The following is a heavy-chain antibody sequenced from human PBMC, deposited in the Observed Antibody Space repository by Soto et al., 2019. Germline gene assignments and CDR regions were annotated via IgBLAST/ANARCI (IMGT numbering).Heavy chain of an antibody. CDR3: AKGLGIAVAGTGENAFDI. D-gene: IGHD6-19*01. CDR2: ISYDGSNK. CDR1: GFTFSSYG. J-gene: IGHJ3*02. Sequence: GGSLRLSCAASGFTFSSYGMHWVRQAPGKGLEWVAVISYDGSNKYYADSVKGRFTISRDNSKNTLYLQMNSLRAEDTAVYYCAKGLGIAVAGTGENAFDIWGQGTMVTVSS. V-gene: IGHV3-30*18.